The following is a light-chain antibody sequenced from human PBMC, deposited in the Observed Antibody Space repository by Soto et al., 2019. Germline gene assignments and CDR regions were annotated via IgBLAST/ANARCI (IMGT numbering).Light chain of an antibody. V-gene: IGLV2-14*01. J-gene: IGLJ7*01. CDR1: SSDIGGYDF. Sequence: ALTQPASVSGSPGQSITLSCTGTSSDIGGYDFVSWYQRYPGKAPKLIIYDVNNRPSGVSNRFSGSKSGNTASLTISGLQAEDEADYYCTSYASSSTHVVFGGGTQLTVL. CDR3: TSYASSSTHVV. CDR2: DVN.